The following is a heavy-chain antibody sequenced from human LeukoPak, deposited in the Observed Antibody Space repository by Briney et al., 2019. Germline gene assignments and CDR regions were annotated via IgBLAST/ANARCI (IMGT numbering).Heavy chain of an antibody. J-gene: IGHJ6*03. V-gene: IGHV4-39*07. CDR3: ARGDGYDFWSGYYRPYYYYYMDV. CDR1: GCSISSNSYY. Sequence: PAGTLSLTCTVSGCSISSNSYYWVWIRQAPGMGLEWIGGIYYGGSTYYNTSLKSRVTISRDTSKNQFSLKLRSVTAADPAVYYGARGDGYDFWSGYYRPYYYYYMDVWGKGTTV. CDR2: IYYGGST. D-gene: IGHD3-3*01.